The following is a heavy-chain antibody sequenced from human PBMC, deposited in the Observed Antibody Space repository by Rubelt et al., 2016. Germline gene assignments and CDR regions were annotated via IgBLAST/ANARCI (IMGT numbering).Heavy chain of an antibody. J-gene: IGHJ6*02. Sequence: QVQLVQSGAEVKKPGASVKVSCKASGYTFNSYGISWVRQAPGQGLEWMGWISAYNGNTNYAQKFQGRVTMTRATSISTAYMELSRLRSDDTAVYYCAREGDYYYGMDVWGQGTTVTVSS. CDR3: AREGDYYYGMDV. V-gene: IGHV1-18*01. CDR2: ISAYNGNT. CDR1: GYTFNSYG. D-gene: IGHD3-16*01.